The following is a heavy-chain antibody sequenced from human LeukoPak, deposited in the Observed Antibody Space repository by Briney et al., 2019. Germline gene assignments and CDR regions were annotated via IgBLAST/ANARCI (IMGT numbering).Heavy chain of an antibody. D-gene: IGHD3-3*01. CDR2: IYISGST. CDR3: ARDAPIFGVVIIYFDY. J-gene: IGHJ4*02. Sequence: SETLSLTCTVSGGSISSYYWSWIRQPAGKGLEWIGRIYISGSTNYNPSLKSRVTMSVDTSKNQFSLKLSSVTAADTAVYYCARDAPIFGVVIIYFDYWGQGTLVTVSS. CDR1: GGSISSYY. V-gene: IGHV4-4*07.